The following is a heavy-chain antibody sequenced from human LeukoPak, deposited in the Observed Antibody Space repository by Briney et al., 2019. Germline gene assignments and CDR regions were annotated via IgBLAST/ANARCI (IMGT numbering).Heavy chain of an antibody. CDR3: ARVKATTNDFDY. V-gene: IGHV1-2*02. Sequence: ASVKVSCKASGYTFTGYYMHWVRQAPAQGLEWMGWINPNSGGTNYAQKFQGRDTMTRDTSISTAYMELSRLRSDDTAVYYCARVKATTNDFDYWGQGTLVTVSS. CDR1: GYTFTGYY. D-gene: IGHD5-12*01. J-gene: IGHJ4*02. CDR2: INPNSGGT.